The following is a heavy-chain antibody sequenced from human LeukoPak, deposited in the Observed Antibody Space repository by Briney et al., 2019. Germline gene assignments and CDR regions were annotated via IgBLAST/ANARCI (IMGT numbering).Heavy chain of an antibody. V-gene: IGHV3-30-3*01. CDR1: GFTFSSYA. D-gene: IGHD3-22*01. CDR2: ISYDGSNK. J-gene: IGHJ3*02. CDR3: ARVGSGYYPFDAFDI. Sequence: PGGSLRLSCAASGFTFSSYAMARVRQAPGKGLEWVAVISYDGSNKYYADSVKGRFTISRDNSKNTLYLQMNSLRAEDTAVYYCARVGSGYYPFDAFDIWGQGTMVTVSS.